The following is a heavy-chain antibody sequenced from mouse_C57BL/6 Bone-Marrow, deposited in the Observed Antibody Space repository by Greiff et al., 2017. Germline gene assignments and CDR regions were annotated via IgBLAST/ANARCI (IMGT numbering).Heavy chain of an antibody. CDR2: INPGSGGT. J-gene: IGHJ2*01. CDR1: GYAFTNYL. V-gene: IGHV1-54*01. D-gene: IGHD1-1*01. CDR3: ARSLSTVVAQYYFDY. Sequence: QVQLQQSGAELVRPGTSVKVSCKASGYAFTNYLIEWVKQRPGQGLEWIGVINPGSGGTNYNEKFKGKATLTADKSSSTAYMQLSSLTSEDSAVYFCARSLSTVVAQYYFDYWGQGTTLTVSS.